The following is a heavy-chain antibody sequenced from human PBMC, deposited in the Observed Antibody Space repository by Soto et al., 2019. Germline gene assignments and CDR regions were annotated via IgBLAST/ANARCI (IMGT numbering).Heavy chain of an antibody. CDR3: AREPADYYFDY. CDR1: GGSFSGYY. V-gene: IGHV4-34*01. CDR2: INHSGST. J-gene: IGHJ4*02. D-gene: IGHD2-2*01. Sequence: SETLSLTCAVYGGSFSGYYWTWIRQPPGTGLEWIGEINHSGSTNYNPSLKSRVTISVDTSKNQFSLKLTSVTAADTAVYYCAREPADYYFDYWAQGALVTVSS.